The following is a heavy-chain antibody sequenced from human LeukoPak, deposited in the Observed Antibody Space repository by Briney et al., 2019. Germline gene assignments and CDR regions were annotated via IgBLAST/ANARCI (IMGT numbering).Heavy chain of an antibody. Sequence: SVEVSCKASGGTFSSYAISWVRQAPGQGLEWMGGIIPIFGTANYAQKFQGRVTITADESTSTAYMELSSLRSEDTAVYYCARAEDYGSGSYFDYWGQGTLVTVSS. J-gene: IGHJ4*02. V-gene: IGHV1-69*13. D-gene: IGHD3-10*01. CDR1: GGTFSSYA. CDR2: IIPIFGTA. CDR3: ARAEDYGSGSYFDY.